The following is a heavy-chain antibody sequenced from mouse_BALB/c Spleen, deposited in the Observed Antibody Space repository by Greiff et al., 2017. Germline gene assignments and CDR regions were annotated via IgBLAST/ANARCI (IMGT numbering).Heavy chain of an antibody. CDR3: ASSGTGYYAMDY. CDR2: IDPANGNT. CDR1: GFNFTDTY. J-gene: IGHJ4*01. D-gene: IGHD3-1*01. Sequence: VQLQQSGAELVKPGASVKLSCTASGFNFTDTYMHWVKQRPEQGLEWIGRIDPANGNTKYDPKFQGKATVTADTSSNTAYLQLSSLTSEDSAVYYCASSGTGYYAMDYWGQGTSVTVSS. V-gene: IGHV14-3*02.